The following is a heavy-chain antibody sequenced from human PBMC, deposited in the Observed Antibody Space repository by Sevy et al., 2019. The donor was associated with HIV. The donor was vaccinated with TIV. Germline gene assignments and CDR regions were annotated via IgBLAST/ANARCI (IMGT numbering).Heavy chain of an antibody. J-gene: IGHJ4*02. CDR2: VRSRGGST. V-gene: IGHV3-23*01. D-gene: IGHD6-13*01. Sequence: GGSLRLSCAASGFSFSGYAMSWVRQAPGKGLEWVSGVRSRGGSTFYADSVKGRFFISRDNSKNTLYLQMNSLRAEDTAVYYCAKEGAAIGIPYFDYWGQGTLVTVSS. CDR1: GFSFSGYA. CDR3: AKEGAAIGIPYFDY.